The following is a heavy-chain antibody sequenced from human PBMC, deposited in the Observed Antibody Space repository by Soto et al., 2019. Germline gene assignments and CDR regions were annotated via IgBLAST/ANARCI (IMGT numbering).Heavy chain of an antibody. CDR2: ISGSGGST. CDR1: GFTFRSYA. V-gene: IGHV3-23*01. CDR3: AKFIVVVILPTTFDY. D-gene: IGHD2-21*01. J-gene: IGHJ4*02. Sequence: GGSLRLSCASSGFTFRSYAMSLVRQAPGKGLEWVSAISGSGGSTYYADSVKGRFTISRDNSKNTLYLQMNSLRAEDTAVYYCAKFIVVVILPTTFDYWGQGTLVTVSS.